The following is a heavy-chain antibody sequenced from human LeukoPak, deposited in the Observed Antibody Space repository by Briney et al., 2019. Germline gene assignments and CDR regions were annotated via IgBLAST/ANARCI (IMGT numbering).Heavy chain of an antibody. V-gene: IGHV4-39*07. CDR2: IYYSGST. Sequence: SETLSLTCTVSGGSISSYYWGWIRQPPGKGLEWIGSIYYSGSTYYNPSLKSRVTISVDTSKNQFSLKLSSVTAADTAVYYCARVLKSYYYGSGSYYDHWYFDLWGRGTLVTVSS. CDR3: ARVLKSYYYGSGSYYDHWYFDL. CDR1: GGSISSYY. J-gene: IGHJ2*01. D-gene: IGHD3-10*01.